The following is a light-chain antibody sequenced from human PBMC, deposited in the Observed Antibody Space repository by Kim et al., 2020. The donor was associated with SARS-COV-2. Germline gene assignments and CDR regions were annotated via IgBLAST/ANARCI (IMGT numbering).Light chain of an antibody. V-gene: IGLV3-21*04. J-gene: IGLJ2*01. CDR2: YDT. CDR1: DIGSNS. CDR3: QVWDGTSDHPVI. Sequence: PGKTAAITCGGSDIGSNSVHWYQRRPGQAPVLVLFYDTDRPSGIPGRFSGSNSGNTATLTISRVEVGDEADYSCQVWDGTSDHPVIFGGGTQLTVL.